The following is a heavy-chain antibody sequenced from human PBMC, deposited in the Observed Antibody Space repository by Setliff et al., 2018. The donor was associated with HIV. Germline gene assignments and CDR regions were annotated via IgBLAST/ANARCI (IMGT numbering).Heavy chain of an antibody. CDR2: IDPKNGKT. V-gene: IGHV1-69-2*01. J-gene: IGHJ3*02. CDR3: AAEGNIFDI. CDR1: GYTFTNYN. Sequence: GASVKDSCKASGYTFTNYNIHWVQQAPGKGLQWMGRIDPKNGKTIYAEKFQGRVTIIADTSIDTTYMELSSLRSEDTAIYYCAAEGNIFDIWGQGTMVTVSS.